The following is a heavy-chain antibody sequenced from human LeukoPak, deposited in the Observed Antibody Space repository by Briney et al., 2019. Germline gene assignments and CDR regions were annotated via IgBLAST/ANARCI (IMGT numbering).Heavy chain of an antibody. CDR3: ARGTYYDILTGYLTYYYYYMDV. CDR2: INPNSGGT. V-gene: IGHV1-2*02. CDR1: GYTFTGYY. D-gene: IGHD3-9*01. Sequence: ASVKVSCKASGYTFTGYYMHWVRQAPGQGLEWMGWINPNSGGTNYAQKFQGRVTMTRDTSISTAYMELSRLRSDDTAVYYCARGTYYDILTGYLTYYYYYMDVWGKGTTVTISS. J-gene: IGHJ6*03.